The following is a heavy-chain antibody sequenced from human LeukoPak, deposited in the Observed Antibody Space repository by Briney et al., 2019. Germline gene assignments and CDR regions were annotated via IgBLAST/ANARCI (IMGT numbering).Heavy chain of an antibody. J-gene: IGHJ4*02. CDR3: AREITSWLDY. V-gene: IGHV3-30*01. CDR1: GFTFSSYA. D-gene: IGHD2-2*01. CDR2: ISYDGSNK. Sequence: GGSLRLSCAASGFTFSSYAMHWVRQAPGKGLEWVAVISYDGSNKYYADSVKGRFTISRDNSKNTLYLQMNNLRAEDTAVYYCAREITSWLDYWGQGTLVTVSS.